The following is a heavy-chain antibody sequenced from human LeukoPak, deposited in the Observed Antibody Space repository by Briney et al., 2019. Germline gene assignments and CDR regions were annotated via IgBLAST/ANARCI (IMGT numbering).Heavy chain of an antibody. CDR1: GGSFSGYY. CDR2: INHSGST. D-gene: IGHD4-17*01. J-gene: IGHJ4*02. CDR3: ARDLSGARDFDY. V-gene: IGHV4-34*01. Sequence: EASETLSLTCTVYGGSFSGYYWSWIRQPPGKGLEWIGEINHSGSTNYNPSLKSRVTISVDKSKNQFSLKLSSVTAADTAVYYCARDLSGARDFDYWGQGTLVTVSS.